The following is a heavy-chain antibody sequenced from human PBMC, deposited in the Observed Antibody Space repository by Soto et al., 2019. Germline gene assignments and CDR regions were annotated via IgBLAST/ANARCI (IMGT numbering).Heavy chain of an antibody. CDR3: ASPLGGELLATYDYIWGSYRSYAFDI. Sequence: QLQLQESGPGLVKPSETLSLTCTVSGGSISSSSYYWGWIRQPPGKGLEWIGSIYYSGSTYYNPSLKSRVTISVDTSKNQFSLKLSSVTAADTAVYYCASPLGGELLATYDYIWGSYRSYAFDIWGQGTMVTVSS. D-gene: IGHD3-16*02. CDR2: IYYSGST. CDR1: GGSISSSSYY. V-gene: IGHV4-39*01. J-gene: IGHJ3*02.